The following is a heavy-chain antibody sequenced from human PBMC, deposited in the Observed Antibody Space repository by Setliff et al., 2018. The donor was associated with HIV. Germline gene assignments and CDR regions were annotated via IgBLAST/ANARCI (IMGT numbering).Heavy chain of an antibody. Sequence: GESLKISCAASGFTFSSYSMNWVRQAPGKGLEWVSSISSSSTYIYYADSVKGRFTISRDNAKNSLYLQMHSLRAEDTAVYYCARDYAYDWNAVMDAWGKGTTVTVSS. D-gene: IGHD1-20*01. CDR1: GFTFSSYS. J-gene: IGHJ6*03. CDR3: ARDYAYDWNAVMDA. CDR2: ISSSSTYI. V-gene: IGHV3-21*01.